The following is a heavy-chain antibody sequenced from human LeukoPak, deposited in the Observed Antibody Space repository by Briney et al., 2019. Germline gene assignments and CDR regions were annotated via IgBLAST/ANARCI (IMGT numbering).Heavy chain of an antibody. D-gene: IGHD3-22*01. V-gene: IGHV3-15*01. CDR3: TPMDYYDSSGYPFDY. J-gene: IGHJ4*02. CDR2: IKSKTDGGTT. CDR1: GFTFSNAW. Sequence: GGSLRLSCAASGFTFSNAWMSWVRQAPGKGLEWVGRIKSKTDGGTTDYAAHVKGKFTISRDDSKNTLYLQMNSLKTEDTAVYYCTPMDYYDSSGYPFDYWGQGTLVTVSS.